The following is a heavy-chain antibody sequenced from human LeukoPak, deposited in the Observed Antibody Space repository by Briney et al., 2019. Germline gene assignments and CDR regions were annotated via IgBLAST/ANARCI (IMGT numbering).Heavy chain of an antibody. J-gene: IGHJ5*02. CDR1: GGTFSSYA. V-gene: IGHV1-69*04. Sequence: SVKVSCKASGGTFSSYAISWVRQAPGQGLEWMGRIIPILGIANYAQKFQGRVTITADKSTSTAYMELSSLRSEDTAVYYCARVAFWSGYSNWFDPWGQGTLVTVSS. CDR3: ARVAFWSGYSNWFDP. D-gene: IGHD3-3*01. CDR2: IIPILGIA.